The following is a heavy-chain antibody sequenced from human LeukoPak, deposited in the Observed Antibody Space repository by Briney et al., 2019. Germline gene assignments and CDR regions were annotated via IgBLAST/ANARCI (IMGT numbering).Heavy chain of an antibody. CDR2: ISYDGSNK. J-gene: IGHJ4*02. Sequence: PGGSLRLSCAASGFTFSSYGMHWVRQAPGKGLEWVAVISYDGSNKYYADSVKGRFTISRDNSKNTLYLQMNSLRAEDTAVFYCAKDLGRYHFDSSGLDYWGQGTLVTVSS. D-gene: IGHD3-22*01. V-gene: IGHV3-30*18. CDR3: AKDLGRYHFDSSGLDY. CDR1: GFTFSSYG.